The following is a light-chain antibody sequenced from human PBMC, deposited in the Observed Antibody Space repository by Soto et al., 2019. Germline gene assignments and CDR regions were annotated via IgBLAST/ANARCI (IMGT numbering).Light chain of an antibody. V-gene: IGKV3-15*01. CDR2: GAS. Sequence: EIVLTQSPGTLSLSPWERVTLSCRASQSVSSTYLAWYQQKPGQAPRLLIYGASTRATGVPSRFSGSGSGTEFILTISSLQSEDFGVYYCQQYNNWPRTFGQGTRLEIK. CDR3: QQYNNWPRT. J-gene: IGKJ5*01. CDR1: QSVSSTY.